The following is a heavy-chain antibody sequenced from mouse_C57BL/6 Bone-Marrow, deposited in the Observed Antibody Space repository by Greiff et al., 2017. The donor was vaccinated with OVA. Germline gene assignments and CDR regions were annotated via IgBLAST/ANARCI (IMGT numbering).Heavy chain of an antibody. CDR2: INPNNGGT. J-gene: IGHJ4*01. CDR1: GYTFTDYN. D-gene: IGHD1-1*02. Sequence: VQLQQSGPELVKPGASVQIPCKASGYTFTDYNMDWVKQSHGKSLEWIGDINPNNGGTIYNQKFKGKATLTVDKSSSTAYMELRSLTSEDTAVYYCARGWRDYAMDYWGQGTSVTVSS. V-gene: IGHV1-18*01. CDR3: ARGWRDYAMDY.